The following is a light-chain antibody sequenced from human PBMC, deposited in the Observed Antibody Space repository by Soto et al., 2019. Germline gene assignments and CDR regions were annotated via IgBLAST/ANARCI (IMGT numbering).Light chain of an antibody. CDR3: HQYGTSPRT. Sequence: PGERAPLSCRSSQSLRSGDLACYQQIPGQAPGLLIYGASSRATGIPDGFSGSGSGTDFNLTVSRLAPEDFAVYYCHQYGTSPRTFGQGTKVDI. CDR1: QSLRSGD. J-gene: IGKJ1*01. V-gene: IGKV3-20*01. CDR2: GAS.